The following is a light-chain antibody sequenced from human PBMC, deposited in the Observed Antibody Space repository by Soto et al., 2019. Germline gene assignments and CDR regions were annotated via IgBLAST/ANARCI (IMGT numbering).Light chain of an antibody. CDR2: DVS. CDR1: QSVSTY. Sequence: IVLTHSPATLSLSPGERATLSCRASQSVSTYLAWYQQKSGQAPRLLIYDVSKRATGIPPRFSGSGAGTDFTLTISSLEPEDSATYYCQQRRSSLTFGGGTKVDIK. V-gene: IGKV3-11*01. J-gene: IGKJ4*01. CDR3: QQRRSSLT.